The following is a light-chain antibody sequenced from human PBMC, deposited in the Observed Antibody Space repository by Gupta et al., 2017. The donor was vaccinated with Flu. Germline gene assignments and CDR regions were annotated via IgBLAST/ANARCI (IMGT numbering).Light chain of an antibody. V-gene: IGKV1-39*01. J-gene: IGKJ3*01. CDR3: QQTDITPLT. CDR1: QSISNF. CDR2: AAS. Sequence: GDRVTITCRASQSISNFVNWYQQKPGRAPKLLIFAASSLESGVPSRFRGSGAGTDFTLTISSLQPEDFATYYCQQTDITPLTCGPGTKVDIK.